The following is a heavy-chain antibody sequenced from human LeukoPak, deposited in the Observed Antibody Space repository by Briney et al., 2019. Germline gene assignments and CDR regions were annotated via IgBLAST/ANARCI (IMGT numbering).Heavy chain of an antibody. Sequence: PGGSLRLSCAASGFTFSSYSMNWVRQAPGKGLEWVSSISSSSSYIYYADSVKGRFTISRDNAKNSLYLQMNSLRAEDTAVYYCARDGYPGYYMDVWGKGTTVTVSS. V-gene: IGHV3-21*01. CDR3: ARDGYPGYYMDV. CDR2: ISSSSSYI. D-gene: IGHD5-18*01. J-gene: IGHJ6*03. CDR1: GFTFSSYS.